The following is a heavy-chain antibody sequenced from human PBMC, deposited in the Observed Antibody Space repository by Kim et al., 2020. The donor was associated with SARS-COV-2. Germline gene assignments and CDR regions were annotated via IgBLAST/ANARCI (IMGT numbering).Heavy chain of an antibody. CDR2: IWYDGSNK. J-gene: IGHJ4*02. Sequence: GGSLRLSCAASGFTFSTYGMHWVRQAPGKGPEWVAVIWYDGSNKYYADSVKGRFTISRDNSKNTLYLQINSLRAEDTAVYYCARDSRGIWYYFDYWGQGTLVTVSS. CDR3: ARDSRGIWYYFDY. D-gene: IGHD3-16*01. V-gene: IGHV3-33*01. CDR1: GFTFSTYG.